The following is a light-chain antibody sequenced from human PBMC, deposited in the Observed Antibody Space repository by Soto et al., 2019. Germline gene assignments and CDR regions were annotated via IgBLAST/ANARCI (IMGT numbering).Light chain of an antibody. V-gene: IGKV1-39*01. Sequence: IQMPQSPSSLSASVGDRVTITCRASQSISSYLNWYQQKPGKAPKLLIYAASSLQSGVPSRFSGSGSGTDFTLTISSLQPDDFATYYCQQYNSYPWTFGQGTKVDIK. CDR2: AAS. CDR1: QSISSY. CDR3: QQYNSYPWT. J-gene: IGKJ1*01.